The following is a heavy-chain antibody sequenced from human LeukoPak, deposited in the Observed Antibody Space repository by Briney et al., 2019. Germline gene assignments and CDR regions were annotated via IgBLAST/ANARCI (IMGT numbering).Heavy chain of an antibody. CDR3: ARPQYSSGRWFDP. CDR1: GYTFTNYG. J-gene: IGHJ5*02. CDR2: ISPYNDNT. D-gene: IGHD6-25*01. Sequence: ASVKVSCKASGYTFTNYGISWVRQAPGQGLEWMGWISPYNDNTNYAQKFQGRVTMTTDTSTSTAYMELRSLRSDDTAVYYCARPQYSSGRWFDPWGQGTLVTVSS. V-gene: IGHV1-18*01.